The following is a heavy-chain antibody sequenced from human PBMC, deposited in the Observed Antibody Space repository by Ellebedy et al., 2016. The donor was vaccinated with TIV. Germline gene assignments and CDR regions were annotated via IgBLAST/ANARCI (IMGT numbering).Heavy chain of an antibody. Sequence: AASVKVSCKVSGYTLPELSMHCVRQAPPKQLEWMGGFDPEDGERIYEQKFQGRVTMTDDTYTDTAYMELTSLRSADSAMYYCATDLVGASDYWGQGTLVIVSS. D-gene: IGHD1-26*01. V-gene: IGHV1-24*01. CDR3: ATDLVGASDY. J-gene: IGHJ4*02. CDR2: FDPEDGER. CDR1: GYTLPELS.